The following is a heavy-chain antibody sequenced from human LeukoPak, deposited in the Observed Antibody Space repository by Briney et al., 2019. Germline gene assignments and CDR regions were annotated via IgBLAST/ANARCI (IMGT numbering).Heavy chain of an antibody. CDR2: ISSSSGTI. Sequence: GGSLRLSCAASGFTFGTYSMNWVRQAPGKGLEWVSYISSSSGTIYYADSVKGRFTISRDNAKNSLYLQMNSLRDEDTAVCFCARVAVGATHLDYWGQGTLVTVSS. CDR1: GFTFGTYS. J-gene: IGHJ4*02. V-gene: IGHV3-48*02. CDR3: ARVAVGATHLDY. D-gene: IGHD1-26*01.